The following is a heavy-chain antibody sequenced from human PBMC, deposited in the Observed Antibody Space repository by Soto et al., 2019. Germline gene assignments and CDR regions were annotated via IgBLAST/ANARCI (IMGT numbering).Heavy chain of an antibody. J-gene: IGHJ4*02. Sequence: QVQLQESGPGLVKPSETLSLTCTVSGGSISSYYWSWIRQPPGKGLEWIGYIYYSGSTNYNPSLTSRVTISVDTSKNQFSLKLSSVTAADTAVYYCAGGPTWYYYAAGGQGTLVTVSS. CDR2: IYYSGST. CDR3: AGGPTWYYYAA. V-gene: IGHV4-59*01. D-gene: IGHD3-10*01. CDR1: GGSISSYY.